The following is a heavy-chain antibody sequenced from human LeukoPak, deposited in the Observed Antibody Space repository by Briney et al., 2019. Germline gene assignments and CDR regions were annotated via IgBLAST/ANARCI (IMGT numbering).Heavy chain of an antibody. CDR2: ISGSGGNT. J-gene: IGHJ4*02. CDR3: AKDSATYGRFDY. V-gene: IGHV3-23*01. CDR1: GFTFSSYG. Sequence: KPGGSLRLSCAASGFTFSSYGMSWVRQAPGKGLEWVSAISGSGGNTYYADPVKGRFSIFRDNAKNTLYLQMNSLRAEDTAVYFCAKDSATYGRFDYWGQGSLVTVSS. D-gene: IGHD3-10*01.